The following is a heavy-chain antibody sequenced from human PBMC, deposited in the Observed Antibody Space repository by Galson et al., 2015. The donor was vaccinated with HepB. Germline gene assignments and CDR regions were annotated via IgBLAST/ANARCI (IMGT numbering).Heavy chain of an antibody. J-gene: IGHJ4*02. D-gene: IGHD2-15*01. CDR1: GFTFSSYS. Sequence: SLRLSCAASGFTFSSYSMSWVRQAPGKGLEWVSSISSGSNNIYYADSLKGRFTISRDNAKNSLYLQMNSLRAEDTAVYYCATHPYCSGGSCPGNNFDYWGQGTLVTVSS. V-gene: IGHV3-21*01. CDR3: ATHPYCSGGSCPGNNFDY. CDR2: ISSGSNNI.